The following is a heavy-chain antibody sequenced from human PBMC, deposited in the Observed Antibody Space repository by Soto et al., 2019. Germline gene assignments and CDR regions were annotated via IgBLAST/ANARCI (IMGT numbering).Heavy chain of an antibody. CDR1: GDSISSSNYY. V-gene: IGHV4-39*02. CDR3: ATRRGGDCYVH. D-gene: IGHD2-21*01. J-gene: IGHJ5*02. CDR2: ISYSGST. Sequence: QLQLQESGPGLVKPSETLSLTCTVSGDSISSSNYYWGWIRQPPGKGLEWIGTISYSGSTYYNPSLKSRVTISVDTSKNHFSLNLSSVTAADTAVYYCATRRGGDCYVHWGQGTLVTVSS.